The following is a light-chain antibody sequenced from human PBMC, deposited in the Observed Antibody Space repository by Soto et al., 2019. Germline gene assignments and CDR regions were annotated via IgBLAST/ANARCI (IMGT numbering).Light chain of an antibody. Sequence: AIRTTQSTSSFSASTGDRVTLTCRASESIGTYLAWSEQIPGRAPKLQIYAAATLQRGVPSRLSGSVSGTDFTLTIISLQSEDFATYYCQQYYIYPPTYGAGTKVDIK. CDR3: QQYYIYPPT. CDR1: ESIGTY. J-gene: IGKJ4*01. CDR2: AAA. V-gene: IGKV1-8*01.